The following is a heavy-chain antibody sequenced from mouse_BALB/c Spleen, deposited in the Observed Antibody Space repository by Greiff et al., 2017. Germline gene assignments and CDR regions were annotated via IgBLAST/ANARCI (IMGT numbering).Heavy chain of an antibody. CDR2: IYPGSGST. V-gene: IGHV1-77*01. CDR3: AKTQYGSSAWFAY. Sequence: VKLQESGPELVKPGASVKMSCKASGYTFTDYVISWVKQRTGQGLEWIGEIYPGSGSTYYNEKFKGKATLTADKSSNTAYMQLSSLTSEDSAVYFCAKTQYGSSAWFAYWGQGTLVTVSA. CDR1: GYTFTDYV. D-gene: IGHD1-1*01. J-gene: IGHJ3*01.